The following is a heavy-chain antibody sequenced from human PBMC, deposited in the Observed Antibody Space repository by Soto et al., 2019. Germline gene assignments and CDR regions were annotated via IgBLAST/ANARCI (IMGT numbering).Heavy chain of an antibody. Sequence: EVQLVESGGALVQPGGSLRLSCAASGFTFSSYDFHWVRQATGKGLEWVSGIGTAGDTYYAGSVKGRFIMSRENAKNSLYLQMSGLRAGDTAVYYCTRGADGFDYWGRGTLVTVSS. J-gene: IGHJ4*02. CDR2: IGTAGDT. D-gene: IGHD3-16*01. CDR3: TRGADGFDY. V-gene: IGHV3-13*01. CDR1: GFTFSSYD.